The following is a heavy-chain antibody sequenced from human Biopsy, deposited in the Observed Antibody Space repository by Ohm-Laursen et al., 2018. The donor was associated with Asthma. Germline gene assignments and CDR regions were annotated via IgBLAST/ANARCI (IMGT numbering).Heavy chain of an antibody. D-gene: IGHD3-10*01. V-gene: IGHV1-69*01. Sequence: ESSVTVSCKASGGTFSSYSVSWVRQAPGQGLEWMGGIIPIFGTANYAQKFQGRVTITADESTSTAYMELSSLRSEDTAVYYCARHPYVDGSDNYYYGGNDYYLGMDVWGQGTTVTVSS. CDR1: GGTFSSYS. CDR2: IIPIFGTA. J-gene: IGHJ6*02. CDR3: ARHPYVDGSDNYYYGGNDYYLGMDV.